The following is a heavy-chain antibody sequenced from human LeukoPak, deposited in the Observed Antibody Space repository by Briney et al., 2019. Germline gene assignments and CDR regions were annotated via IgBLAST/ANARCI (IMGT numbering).Heavy chain of an antibody. Sequence: GASVKVSCKASGGTFSSYAISWVRQAPGQGLEWMGGIIPLFGTPNYAQKFQGRVTTTTDESMSTAYMELSSPRSEDTAVYYCARENSSGWYIRAFDIWGQGTMVTVSS. CDR1: GGTFSSYA. CDR2: IIPLFGTP. D-gene: IGHD6-19*01. J-gene: IGHJ3*02. V-gene: IGHV1-69*05. CDR3: ARENSSGWYIRAFDI.